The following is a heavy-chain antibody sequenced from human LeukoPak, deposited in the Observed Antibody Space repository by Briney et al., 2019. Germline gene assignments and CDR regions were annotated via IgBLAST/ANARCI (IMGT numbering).Heavy chain of an antibody. D-gene: IGHD2-2*01. J-gene: IGHJ5*02. CDR3: ARARGLVVPAAKDRGYNWFDP. V-gene: IGHV1-18*01. CDR1: GYTFTSYG. CDR2: ISAYNGNT. Sequence: ASVKVSCKASGYTFTSYGISWVRQAPGQGLEWMGWISAYNGNTNYAQKLQGGVTMTTDTSTSTAYMELRSLRSDDTAVYYCARARGLVVPAAKDRGYNWFDPWGQGTLVTVSS.